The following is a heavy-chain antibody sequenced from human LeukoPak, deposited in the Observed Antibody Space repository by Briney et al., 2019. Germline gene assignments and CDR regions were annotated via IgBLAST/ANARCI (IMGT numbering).Heavy chain of an antibody. CDR3: ARVNSGYYYVLN. V-gene: IGHV4-39*07. Sequence: SETLSLTCTVSGGSISSSSYYWGWIRQPPGKGLEWIGSIYYSGSTYYNPSLKSRVTISVDTSKNQFSLKLSSVTAADTAVYYCARVNSGYYYVLNWGQGTLVTVSS. CDR2: IYYSGST. D-gene: IGHD3-22*01. CDR1: GGSISSSSYY. J-gene: IGHJ4*02.